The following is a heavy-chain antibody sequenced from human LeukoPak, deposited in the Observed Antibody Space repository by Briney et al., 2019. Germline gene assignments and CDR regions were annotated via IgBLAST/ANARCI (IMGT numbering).Heavy chain of an antibody. D-gene: IGHD3-3*01. CDR1: DYTFTSYG. J-gene: IGHJ5*02. CDR2: ISAYNGNT. CDR3: ARPHDYDFWSGYPNNWFDP. Sequence: ASVKVSCKASDYTFTSYGISWVRQAPGQGLEWMGWISAYNGNTNYAQKLQGRVTMTTDTSTSTAYMELRSLRSDDTAVYYCARPHDYDFWSGYPNNWFDPWGQGTLVTVSS. V-gene: IGHV1-18*01.